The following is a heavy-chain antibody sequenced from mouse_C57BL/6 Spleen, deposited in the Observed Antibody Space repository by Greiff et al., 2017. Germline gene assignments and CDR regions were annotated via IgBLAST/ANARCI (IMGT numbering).Heavy chain of an antibody. CDR3: ARSDYYGSCWNY. J-gene: IGHJ2*01. Sequence: EVQLQQSGPELVKPGASVKISCKASGYTFTDYYMNWVKQSHGKSLEWIGDINPNNGGTSYNQKFKGKATLTVDKSSSTAYMELRSLTSEDSAVYYCARSDYYGSCWNYWGQGTTLTVSS. CDR1: GYTFTDYY. CDR2: INPNNGGT. D-gene: IGHD1-1*01. V-gene: IGHV1-26*01.